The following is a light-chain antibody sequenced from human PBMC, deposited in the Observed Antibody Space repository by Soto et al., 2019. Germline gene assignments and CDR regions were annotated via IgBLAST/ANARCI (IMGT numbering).Light chain of an antibody. J-gene: IGLJ1*01. CDR3: SSYSSNNILSYV. V-gene: IGLV2-14*03. CDR1: SNDVGGYKY. CDR2: EVN. Sequence: QPALTQPASVSGAPGQSITISCTGTSNDVGGYKYVSWYQQRPGTAPKLIMFEVNNRPSGVSDRFSGSRSANTASLTISGLQAQDEADYYCSSYSSNNILSYVFGTGTKVTVL.